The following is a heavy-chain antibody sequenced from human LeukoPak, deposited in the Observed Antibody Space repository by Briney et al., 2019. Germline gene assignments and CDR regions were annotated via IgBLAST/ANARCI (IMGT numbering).Heavy chain of an antibody. CDR2: IYYSGST. J-gene: IGHJ4*02. CDR1: GGSISSSSYY. V-gene: IGHV4-39*01. D-gene: IGHD3-10*01. Sequence: PSETLSLTCTVSGGSISSSSYYWGWIRQPPGKGLEWIGSIYYSGSTYYNPSLKRRVTISVDTSKNQFSLKLSSVTAADTAVYYCAGDYYGSGSPGYWGQGTLVTVSS. CDR3: AGDYYGSGSPGY.